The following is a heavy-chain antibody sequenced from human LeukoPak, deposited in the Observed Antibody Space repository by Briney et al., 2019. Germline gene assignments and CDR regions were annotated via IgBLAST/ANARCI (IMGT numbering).Heavy chain of an antibody. Sequence: RSETLSLTCTVSGGSISSYYWSWIRQPPGKGLEWIGYIYYSGSTNYNPSLKSRVTISVDTSKNQFSLKLSSVTAADTAVYYCARHVGSSSWYDYWGQGTLVTVSP. V-gene: IGHV4-59*08. CDR3: ARHVGSSSWYDY. J-gene: IGHJ4*02. CDR2: IYYSGST. D-gene: IGHD6-13*01. CDR1: GGSISSYY.